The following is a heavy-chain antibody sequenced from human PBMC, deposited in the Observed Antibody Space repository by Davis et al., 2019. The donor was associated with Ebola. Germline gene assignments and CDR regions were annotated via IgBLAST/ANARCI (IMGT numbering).Heavy chain of an antibody. Sequence: GESLKLPCAASGFTFSSYWMHWVRQAPGKGLVWVSRINSDWSSTSYADSVKGRFTISRDNAKNTLYLQMNSLRAEDTAVYYCASIAAAGTCWGQGTLVTVSS. CDR3: ASIAAAGTC. D-gene: IGHD6-13*01. CDR1: GFTFSSYW. CDR2: INSDWSST. J-gene: IGHJ4*02. V-gene: IGHV3-74*01.